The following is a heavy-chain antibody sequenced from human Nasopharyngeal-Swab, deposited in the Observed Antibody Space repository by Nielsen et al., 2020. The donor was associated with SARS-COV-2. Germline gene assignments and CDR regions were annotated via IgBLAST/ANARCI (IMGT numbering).Heavy chain of an antibody. D-gene: IGHD3-10*01. Sequence: GSLRLSCTASGFNFNNYGMHWVRQAPGKGLEWVAVISYEGSKKKYAEIVEGRFTISRDYSKNTLFLQMNSLRPEDTAMYYCAKANSLFWFGQFKNDGFDLWGRGTLVAVSS. CDR2: ISYEGSKK. CDR3: AKANSLFWFGQFKNDGFDL. J-gene: IGHJ3*01. V-gene: IGHV3-30*18. CDR1: GFNFNNYG.